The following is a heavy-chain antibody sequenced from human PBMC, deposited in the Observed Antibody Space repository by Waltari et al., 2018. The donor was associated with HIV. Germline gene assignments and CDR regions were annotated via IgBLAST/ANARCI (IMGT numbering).Heavy chain of an antibody. Sequence: VRLVESGGGSVKTGGSLRLSCSASGFSFRNPWLYWLPQAPGKGLVWVARINSGGTTREYADAVKGRFVISRDNARNTVYLQLNSLRAEDTAVYFCARASHYFEFSTFDGDYYFDVWGRRTRVAVSS. CDR2: INSGGTTR. CDR1: GFSFRNPW. CDR3: ARASHYFEFSTFDGDYYFDV. V-gene: IGHV3-74*03. D-gene: IGHD3-9*01. J-gene: IGHJ4*01.